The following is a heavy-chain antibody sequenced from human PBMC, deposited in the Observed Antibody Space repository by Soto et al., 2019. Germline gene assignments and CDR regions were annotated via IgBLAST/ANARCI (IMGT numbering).Heavy chain of an antibody. V-gene: IGHV3-33*01. D-gene: IGHD3-10*01. CDR3: XXDXXXGSGSYNYYYYYMDV. Sequence: GGSLRLSCAASGFTFSSYGMHWVRQAPGKGLEWVAVIWYDGSNKYYADSVKGRFTISRDXSXXXXXXXXXXXRAEDXXXXXXXXDXXXGSGSYNYYYYYMDVWGKGTTVTVSS. J-gene: IGHJ6*03. CDR1: GFTFSSYG. CDR2: IWYDGSNK.